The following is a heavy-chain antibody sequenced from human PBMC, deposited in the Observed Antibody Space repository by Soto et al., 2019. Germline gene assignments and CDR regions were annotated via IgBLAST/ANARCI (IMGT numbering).Heavy chain of an antibody. D-gene: IGHD1-7*01. CDR1: GFTFSSYW. J-gene: IGHJ4*02. CDR3: ARDTLELSWDY. CDR2: IKQDGSEK. V-gene: IGHV3-7*05. Sequence: GGSLRLSCAASGFTFSSYWMSWVRQAPGKGLEWVANIKQDGSEKYYVDSVKGRFTISRDNAKNSLYLQINSLRAEDTAVYYCARDTLELSWDYWGQGTLVTVSS.